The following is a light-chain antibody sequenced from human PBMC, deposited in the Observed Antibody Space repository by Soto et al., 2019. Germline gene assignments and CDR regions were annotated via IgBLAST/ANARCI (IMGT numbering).Light chain of an antibody. CDR2: GAS. CDR3: QQYGSSSLT. J-gene: IGKJ3*01. CDR1: QSVSSSH. Sequence: EIVLTQSPGTLSLSPGERVTLSCRASQSVSSSHLAWYQQKPGQAPRLLIYGASSRATGIPDRFSGSGSGTDFTLTIIRLEPEDFAVYYCQQYGSSSLTFGPGTKVDIK. V-gene: IGKV3-20*01.